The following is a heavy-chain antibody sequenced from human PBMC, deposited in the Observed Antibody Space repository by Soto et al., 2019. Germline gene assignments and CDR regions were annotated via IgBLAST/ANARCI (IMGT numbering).Heavy chain of an antibody. CDR1: GCTFTSYG. J-gene: IGHJ6*03. V-gene: IGHV1-18*01. D-gene: IGHD2-15*01. CDR3: ARGFRYCSGGSCYSADYYMDV. Sequence: GASVKVSCKASGCTFTSYGISWVRQAPGQGLEWIGWISAYNGNTNYAQKLQGRVTMTTDTSTSTAYMELRSLRSDDTAVYYCARGFRYCSGGSCYSADYYMDVWGKGTTVTVSS. CDR2: ISAYNGNT.